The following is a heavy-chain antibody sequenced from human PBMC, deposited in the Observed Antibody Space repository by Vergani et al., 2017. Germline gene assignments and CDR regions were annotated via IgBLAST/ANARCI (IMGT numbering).Heavy chain of an antibody. CDR1: GFTFSSYG. D-gene: IGHD3-22*01. CDR2: ISYDGSNK. V-gene: IGHV3-30*18. CDR3: AKDRLPRWIVVVGLDY. Sequence: QVQLVESGGGVVQPGRSLRLSCAASGFTFSSYGMHWVRQAPGKGLEWVAVISYDGSNKYYADSVKGRFTISRDNSKNTLYLQMNSLRAEDTAVYYCAKDRLPRWIVVVGLDYGGQGTLVTGSS. J-gene: IGHJ4*02.